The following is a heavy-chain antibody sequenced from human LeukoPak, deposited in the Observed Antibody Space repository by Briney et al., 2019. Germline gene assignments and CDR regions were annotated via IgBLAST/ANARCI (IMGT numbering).Heavy chain of an antibody. J-gene: IGHJ4*02. CDR3: AKDGLWFGESDYFDY. Sequence: VGSLRLSCAASGFTFSSYAMSWVRQAPGKGLEWVSAISGSGGSTYYADSVKGRFTISRDNSKNTLYLQMDSLRAEDTAVYYCAKDGLWFGESDYFDYWGQGTLVTVSS. CDR1: GFTFSSYA. V-gene: IGHV3-23*01. CDR2: ISGSGGST. D-gene: IGHD3-10*01.